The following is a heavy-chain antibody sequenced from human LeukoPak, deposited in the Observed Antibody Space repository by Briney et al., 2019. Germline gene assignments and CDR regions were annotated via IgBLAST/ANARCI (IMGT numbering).Heavy chain of an antibody. CDR2: ISSDGSST. CDR3: ARAYYYSSSGDDY. J-gene: IGHJ4*02. CDR1: GFTFSSYW. D-gene: IGHD3-22*01. V-gene: IGHV3-74*01. Sequence: PGGSLRLSCAASGFTFSSYWMHWVRQAPGKGLVWVSRISSDGSSTTYADSVKGRFTISRDNAKNMLYLQLNSLRAEDTAVYYCARAYYYSSSGDDYWGQGTLVTVSS.